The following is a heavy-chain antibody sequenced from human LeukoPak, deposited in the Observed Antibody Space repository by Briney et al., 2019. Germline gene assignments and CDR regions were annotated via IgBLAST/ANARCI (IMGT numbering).Heavy chain of an antibody. CDR3: AREDYDFWSGLLNWFDP. J-gene: IGHJ5*02. V-gene: IGHV4-4*07. D-gene: IGHD3-3*01. CDR1: GGSISSYY. CDR2: IYTSGST. Sequence: SETLSLTCTVSGGSISSYYWSWIRQPPGKGLEWIWRIYTSGSTNYNPSLKSRVTMSVDTSKNQFSLKLSSVTAADTAVYYCAREDYDFWSGLLNWFDPWGQGTLVTVSS.